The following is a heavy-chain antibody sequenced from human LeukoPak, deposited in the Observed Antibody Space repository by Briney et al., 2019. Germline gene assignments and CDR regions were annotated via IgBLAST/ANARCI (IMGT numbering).Heavy chain of an antibody. V-gene: IGHV1-2*02. Sequence: ASVKVSCKASGYTFTGYYMHWVRQAPGQGLEWMGWINPGSGATNYAQKFQGRVTMTRDTSISTAYMELSRLRSDDTAVYYCARVKDRISMVRGVLSPQNYYYYYMDVWGKGTTVTVSS. CDR2: INPGSGAT. CDR1: GYTFTGYY. D-gene: IGHD3-10*01. CDR3: ARVKDRISMVRGVLSPQNYYYYYMDV. J-gene: IGHJ6*03.